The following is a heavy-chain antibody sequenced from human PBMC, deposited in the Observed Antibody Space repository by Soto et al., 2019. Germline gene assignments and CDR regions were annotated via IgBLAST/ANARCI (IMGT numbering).Heavy chain of an antibody. V-gene: IGHV4-39*01. D-gene: IGHD3-22*01. CDR3: ARIAVRVYGMDV. J-gene: IGHJ6*01. Sequence: SETLSLTCSIFGDSIRSAHYFWGWDRQPPGKGLEWIGSIYYSGSTYYNPSLKSRVTISVDTSKNQFSLKLSSVTAADTAVYYCARIAVRVYGMDVWGQGTTVTVSS. CDR1: GDSIRSAHYF. CDR2: IYYSGST.